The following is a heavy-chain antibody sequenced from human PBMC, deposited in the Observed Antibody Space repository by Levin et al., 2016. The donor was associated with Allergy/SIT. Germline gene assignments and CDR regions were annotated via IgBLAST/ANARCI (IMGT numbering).Heavy chain of an antibody. CDR3: ARATTGREVLTD. J-gene: IGHJ4*02. CDR2: INPNSGDT. Sequence: ASVKVSCKASGYTLISYYMHWVRQAPGQGLEWMGLINPNSGDTYYAQEFQDKITMASDTSTSTVYMQLRTLRPDDTTVYYCARATTGREVLTDWGQGTLVTVSS. D-gene: IGHD2/OR15-2a*01. CDR1: GYTLISYY. V-gene: IGHV1-46*01.